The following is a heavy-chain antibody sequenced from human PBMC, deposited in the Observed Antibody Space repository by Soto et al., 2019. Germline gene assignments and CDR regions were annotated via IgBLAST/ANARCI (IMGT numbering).Heavy chain of an antibody. V-gene: IGHV1-69*13. J-gene: IGHJ5*02. D-gene: IGHD2-2*01. CDR2: IIPIFGTA. CDR1: GGTFSSYA. Sequence: SVKVCCKASGGTFSSYAISWVRQAPGQGLEWMGGIIPIFGTANYAQKFQGRVTITADESTSKAYMELSSLRSEDTAVYYCARDSAAEGWFDPWGQGTLVTVYS. CDR3: ARDSAAEGWFDP.